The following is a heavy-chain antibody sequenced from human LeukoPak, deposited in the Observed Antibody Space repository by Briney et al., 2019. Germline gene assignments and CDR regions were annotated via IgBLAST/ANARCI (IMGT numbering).Heavy chain of an antibody. V-gene: IGHV1-2*02. CDR3: ASRSDTQYYYDSSGYYLTGWYFDL. CDR2: INPNSGGT. J-gene: IGHJ2*01. CDR1: GYTFTGYY. D-gene: IGHD3-22*01. Sequence: GASVKVSCKASGYTFTGYYMHWVRQAPGQGLEWMGWINPNSGGTNYAQKFQGRVTTTRDTSISTAYMELSRLRSDDTAVYYCASRSDTQYYYDSSGYYLTGWYFDLWGRGTLVTVSS.